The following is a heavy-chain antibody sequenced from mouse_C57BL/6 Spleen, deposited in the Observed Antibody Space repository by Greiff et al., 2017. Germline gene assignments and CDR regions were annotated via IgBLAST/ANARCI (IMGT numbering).Heavy chain of an antibody. CDR2: IRSKSNNYAT. J-gene: IGHJ4*01. Sequence: EVQGVESGGGLVQPKGSLKLSCAASGFSFNTYAMNWVRQAPGTGLEWVARIRSKSNNYATYYADSVKDRFTISRNDSESMLYLQMNNLKTEDTAMYYCRRHGITTVGYAMDYWGQGTSVTVSS. V-gene: IGHV10-1*01. CDR3: RRHGITTVGYAMDY. D-gene: IGHD1-1*01. CDR1: GFSFNTYA.